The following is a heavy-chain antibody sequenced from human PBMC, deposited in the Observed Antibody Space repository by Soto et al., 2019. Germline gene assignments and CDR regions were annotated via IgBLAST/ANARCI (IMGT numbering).Heavy chain of an antibody. Sequence: QVQLVQSGAEVKKPGSSVKVSCKASGGTFGSYAISWVRQAPGQGLEWMGGIIPIFGTANYAQKFQGRVTITADESTSTAYMELSSLRSEDTAVYYCASLDDYGDYVRSDAFDIWGQGTMVTVSS. CDR2: IIPIFGTA. CDR3: ASLDDYGDYVRSDAFDI. J-gene: IGHJ3*02. CDR1: GGTFGSYA. D-gene: IGHD4-17*01. V-gene: IGHV1-69*01.